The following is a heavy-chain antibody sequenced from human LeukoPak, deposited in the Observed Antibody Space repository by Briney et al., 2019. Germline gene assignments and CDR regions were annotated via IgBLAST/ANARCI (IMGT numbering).Heavy chain of an antibody. J-gene: IGHJ4*02. D-gene: IGHD5-24*01. Sequence: SVKVSCKASGYTFTSYGISWVRQAPGQGLEWMGRIIPIFGTANYAQKFQGRVTITTDESTSAAYMELSSPRSEDTAVYYCARGDGYNYFLPDYWGQGTLVTVSS. CDR2: IIPIFGTA. V-gene: IGHV1-69*05. CDR1: GYTFTSYG. CDR3: ARGDGYNYFLPDY.